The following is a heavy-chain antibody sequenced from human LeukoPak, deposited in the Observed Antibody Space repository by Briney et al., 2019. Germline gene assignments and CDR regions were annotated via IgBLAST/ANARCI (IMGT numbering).Heavy chain of an antibody. CDR1: GFTFSSYS. Sequence: GGSLRLSCAASGFTFSSYSMNWVRQAPGEGLEWVSYISSSSSTIYYADSVKGRCTISRDNAKNMLYLEMNSLRVEDTAVYFCTRDHGLDVWGQGTTVTVSS. V-gene: IGHV3-48*04. J-gene: IGHJ6*02. CDR2: ISSSSSTI. CDR3: TRDHGLDV.